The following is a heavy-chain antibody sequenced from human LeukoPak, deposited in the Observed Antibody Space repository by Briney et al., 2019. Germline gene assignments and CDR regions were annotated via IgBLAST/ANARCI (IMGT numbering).Heavy chain of an antibody. Sequence: PGGSLRLPCAVTGLTFSGYWVTWVRQAPGKGLEWVANINQDASEKYYVESVKGRFAITRDNAKNSLYLQMNSLKAEDTAVYYCASYYYGSGTSLGYWGQGTLVTVSS. CDR1: GLTFSGYW. V-gene: IGHV3-7*01. CDR3: ASYYYGSGTSLGY. CDR2: INQDASEK. D-gene: IGHD3-10*01. J-gene: IGHJ4*02.